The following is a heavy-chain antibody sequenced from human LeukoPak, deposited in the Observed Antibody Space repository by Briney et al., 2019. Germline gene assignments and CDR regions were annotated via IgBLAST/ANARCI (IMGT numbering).Heavy chain of an antibody. J-gene: IGHJ6*03. Sequence: GGSLRLSCAASGFTFDDYGMSWVRQAPGKGLEWVSGINWNGGSTGYADSVKGRFTISRDNAKNSLYLQMNSLRAEDTAVYYCAKDERYYDSSGYYYDRVYYYYMDVWGKGTTVTISS. V-gene: IGHV3-20*04. CDR1: GFTFDDYG. CDR3: AKDERYYDSSGYYYDRVYYYYMDV. D-gene: IGHD3-22*01. CDR2: INWNGGST.